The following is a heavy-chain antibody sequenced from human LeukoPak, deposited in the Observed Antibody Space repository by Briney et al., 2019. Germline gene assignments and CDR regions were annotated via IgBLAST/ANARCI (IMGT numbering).Heavy chain of an antibody. CDR2: ISYDGSNK. CDR3: ARAWGGDWPYYFDY. CDR1: GFTFSSYV. J-gene: IGHJ4*02. V-gene: IGHV3-30*04. D-gene: IGHD2-21*02. Sequence: GGSLRLSCAASGFTFSSYVMYWVRQAPGKGLEWVAVISYDGSNKYYADSVKGRFTISRDNSKNTLYLQMNSLRAEDTAVYYCARAWGGDWPYYFDYRGQGTLVTVSS.